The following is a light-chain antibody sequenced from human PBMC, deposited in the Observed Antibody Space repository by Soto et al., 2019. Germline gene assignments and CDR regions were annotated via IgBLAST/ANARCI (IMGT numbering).Light chain of an antibody. V-gene: IGKV3-11*01. CDR2: GAS. CDR3: QQRSTWPT. J-gene: IGKJ5*01. Sequence: EIVMTQSPATLSVSPGERATLSCRASQSVSSYLAWYQQKPGQAPRLLIYGASSRATGIPDRFSGSGSGTDFTLTISSLEPEDFALYYCQQRSTWPTFGQGTRLEIK. CDR1: QSVSSY.